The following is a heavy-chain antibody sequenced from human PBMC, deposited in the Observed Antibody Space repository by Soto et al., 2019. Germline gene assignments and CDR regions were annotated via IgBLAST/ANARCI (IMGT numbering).Heavy chain of an antibody. Sequence: PSETLSLTCTVSGGSLNNYYWSWIRQPAGKGLEWIGRIYTVGSTNYNPSLKSRVTMSIDTSKNQFSLRLTSVTAADTAVYYYARSPLTHSYAQFDSWGQGSLVTVSS. CDR3: ARSPLTHSYAQFDS. V-gene: IGHV4-4*07. J-gene: IGHJ4*02. CDR2: IYTVGST. D-gene: IGHD3-16*01. CDR1: GGSLNNYY.